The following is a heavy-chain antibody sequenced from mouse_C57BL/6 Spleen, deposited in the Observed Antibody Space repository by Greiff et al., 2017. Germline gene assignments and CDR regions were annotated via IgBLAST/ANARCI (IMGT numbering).Heavy chain of an antibody. CDR2: IYPRSGNT. Sequence: VQLQQSGAELARPGASVKLSCKASGYTFTSYGIRWVKQRPGQGLEWIGEIYPRSGNTYYNEKFKGKATLTADKSSSTAYMELRSLTSEDSAVYFCARDSNGAMDYWGQGTSVTVSS. CDR1: GYTFTSYG. V-gene: IGHV1-81*01. J-gene: IGHJ4*01. CDR3: ARDSNGAMDY. D-gene: IGHD2-5*01.